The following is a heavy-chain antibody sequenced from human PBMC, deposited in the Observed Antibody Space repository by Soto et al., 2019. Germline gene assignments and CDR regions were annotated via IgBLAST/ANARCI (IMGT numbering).Heavy chain of an antibody. CDR2: ISSSSSTK. D-gene: IGHD4-17*01. CDR3: ARRATTVTNPLDF. CDR1: GFTFSTYS. V-gene: IGHV3-48*01. J-gene: IGHJ4*02. Sequence: PGGSLRLSCAASGFTFSTYSMTWVRQAPGKGLQWVSYISSSSSTKYYTDSVKGRFTISRDNANNLLHLQMDSLRAEDTAVYYCARRATTVTNPLDFWGQGTLVTVSS.